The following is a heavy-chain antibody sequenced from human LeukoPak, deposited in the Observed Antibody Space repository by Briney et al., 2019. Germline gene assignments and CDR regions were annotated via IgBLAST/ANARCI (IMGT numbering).Heavy chain of an antibody. Sequence: GGSLRLSCAASGFTFSSYGMHWVRQAPGKGLEWVAFIRYDGSNKYYADSVKGRFTISRDNSKNTLYLQMNSLRAEDTAVYYCARGCTEYQLLLSLNVYYYYMDVWGKGTTVTVSS. CDR1: GFTFSSYG. D-gene: IGHD2-2*01. V-gene: IGHV3-30*02. CDR2: IRYDGSNK. CDR3: ARGCTEYQLLLSLNVYYYYMDV. J-gene: IGHJ6*03.